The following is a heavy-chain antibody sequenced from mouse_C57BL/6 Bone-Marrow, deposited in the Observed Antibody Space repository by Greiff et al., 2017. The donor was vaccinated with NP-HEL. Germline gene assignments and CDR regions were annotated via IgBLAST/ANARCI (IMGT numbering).Heavy chain of an antibody. CDR2: INPSTGGT. CDR3: ARRASSYDYYAMDY. V-gene: IGHV1-43*01. Sequence: EVQLQQSGPELVKPGASVKISCKASGYSFTGYYMHWVKQSSEKSLEWIGEINPSTGGTSYNQKFKGKATLTVDKSSSTAYMQLKSLTSEDSAVYYCARRASSYDYYAMDYWGQGTSVTVSS. D-gene: IGHD1-1*01. J-gene: IGHJ4*01. CDR1: GYSFTGYY.